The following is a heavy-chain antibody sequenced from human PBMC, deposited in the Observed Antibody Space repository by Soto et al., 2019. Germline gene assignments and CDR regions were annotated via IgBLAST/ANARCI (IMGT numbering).Heavy chain of an antibody. J-gene: IGHJ4*02. Sequence: PGESLKIFCKGSGDSFPSYWIAWVRQMPGKGLEWMAIIYPGDSGTRYSPSFEGQVTISVDKSISTAFLQWSSLEASDTAIYYCARLAHLSLYGSGSYSYFDSWGQGTQVTVSS. CDR1: GDSFPSYW. CDR2: IYPGDSGT. V-gene: IGHV5-51*01. D-gene: IGHD3-10*01. CDR3: ARLAHLSLYGSGSYSYFDS.